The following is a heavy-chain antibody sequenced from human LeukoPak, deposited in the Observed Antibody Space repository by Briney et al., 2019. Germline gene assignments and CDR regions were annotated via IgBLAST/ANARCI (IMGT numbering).Heavy chain of an antibody. Sequence: GGSLRLSCTASGFTFSRNGMHWVRQAPGKGLEWVAFIKRDESEKWYLNSVRGRFTISRDNSKSTLYLHMNSLSAEDTAVYYCVKDVLFAVGDAFDIWGQGTMVTVSS. J-gene: IGHJ3*02. D-gene: IGHD3-10*02. CDR1: GFTFSRNG. V-gene: IGHV3-30*02. CDR3: VKDVLFAVGDAFDI. CDR2: IKRDESEK.